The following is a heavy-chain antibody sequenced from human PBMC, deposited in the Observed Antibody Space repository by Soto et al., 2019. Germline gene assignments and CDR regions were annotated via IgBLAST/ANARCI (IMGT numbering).Heavy chain of an antibody. CDR1: GVSISSGGFY. J-gene: IGHJ6*02. D-gene: IGHD3-3*01. CDR2: IYYSGSA. CDR3: ARDRRVLDSRGGYYYYTMDV. V-gene: IGHV4-31*03. Sequence: SETLSLTCTVSGVSISSGGFYLSWIRQHPGKGLEWIGYIYYSGSAYYNPSLEGRVTISLDTSKTHLSLKLTSATAADTAVYYCARDRRVLDSRGGYYYYTMDVWGQGTSVTVSS.